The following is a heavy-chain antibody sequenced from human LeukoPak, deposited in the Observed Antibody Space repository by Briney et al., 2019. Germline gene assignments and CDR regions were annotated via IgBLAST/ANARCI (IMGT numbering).Heavy chain of an antibody. CDR3: TRTYSSSSIDY. J-gene: IGHJ4*02. CDR1: GGSISTYY. V-gene: IGHV4-59*01. Sequence: SETLSLTCTVSGGSISTYYWSWIRQPPGQGLEWLGYIFYTGSTNYNPSLKSRVTMSIDTSKNQFSLKPSSVTAADTAVYYCTRTYSSSSIDYWGQGALVTVSS. D-gene: IGHD6-6*01. CDR2: IFYTGST.